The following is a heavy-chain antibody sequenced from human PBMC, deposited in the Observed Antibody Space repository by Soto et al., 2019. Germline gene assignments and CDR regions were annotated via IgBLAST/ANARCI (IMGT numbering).Heavy chain of an antibody. V-gene: IGHV1-69*02. CDR2: IIPILDIT. D-gene: IGHD4-4*01. CDR3: AILRGEITTIKGTY. J-gene: IGHJ4*02. Sequence: QVQLVQSGAEVKKPGSSVKVSCKASGNTFSRYTITWVRQAPGQGLEWMGWIIPILDITTYAQKFQGRVTITADKSTTTGYMDMSSLRSEDTAMYYCAILRGEITTIKGTYWGQGTLVTVSS. CDR1: GNTFSRYT.